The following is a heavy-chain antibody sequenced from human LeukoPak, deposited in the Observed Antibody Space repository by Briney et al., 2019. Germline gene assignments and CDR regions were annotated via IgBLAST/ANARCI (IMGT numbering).Heavy chain of an antibody. V-gene: IGHV4-34*01. CDR3: ARGRVAAAGKAPTFDY. CDR1: GGSFSGYY. D-gene: IGHD6-13*01. J-gene: IGHJ4*02. Sequence: SETLSLTCAVYGGSFSGYYWSWIRQTPGKGLEWIGEINHSGSTNYNPSLKSRVTISVDTSKNQFSLKLSSVTAADTAVYYCARGRVAAAGKAPTFDYWGQGTLVTVSS. CDR2: INHSGST.